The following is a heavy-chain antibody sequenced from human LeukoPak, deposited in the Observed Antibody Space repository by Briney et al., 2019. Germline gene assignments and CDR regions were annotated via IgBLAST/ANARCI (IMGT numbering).Heavy chain of an antibody. V-gene: IGHV3-30*18. J-gene: IGHJ6*04. D-gene: IGHD2-15*01. Sequence: GGSLRLSCAASGFTFSSYGMHWVRQAPGKGLEWVAVISYDGSNKYYADSVKGRFTISRDNSKNTLHLQMNSLRAEDTAVYYCAKVGWRGINYYYYYGMDVWGKGTTVTVSS. CDR1: GFTFSSYG. CDR2: ISYDGSNK. CDR3: AKVGWRGINYYYYYGMDV.